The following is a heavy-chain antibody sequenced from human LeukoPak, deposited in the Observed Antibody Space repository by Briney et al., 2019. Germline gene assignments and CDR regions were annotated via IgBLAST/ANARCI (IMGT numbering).Heavy chain of an antibody. J-gene: IGHJ4*02. CDR2: IIPLFGTA. CDR1: GDTFSRYG. D-gene: IGHD3-22*01. V-gene: IGHV1-69*13. CDR3: AREWNYETNGYFFYY. Sequence: SVKVSCKAPGDTFSRYGISWVRQAPGQGLEWMGGIIPLFGTANYAQKFQGRVTITADESTSTVYMELNSLGFEDTAVYYCAREWNYETNGYFFYYWGQGTLVTVSS.